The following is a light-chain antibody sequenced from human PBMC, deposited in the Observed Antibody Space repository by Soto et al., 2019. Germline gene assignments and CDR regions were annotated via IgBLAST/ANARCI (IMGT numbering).Light chain of an antibody. CDR2: DTS. CDR1: QSISSN. V-gene: IGKV3-15*01. Sequence: EIVMTQSPDMLSVSPGERATLSCRVSQSISSNLAWYQQKPGQAPRLLIYDTSIRATGVPARFSGSRSGAEFTLTISSLQSEDFAVYYCQHYVTWPLTFGGGTKVESK. J-gene: IGKJ4*01. CDR3: QHYVTWPLT.